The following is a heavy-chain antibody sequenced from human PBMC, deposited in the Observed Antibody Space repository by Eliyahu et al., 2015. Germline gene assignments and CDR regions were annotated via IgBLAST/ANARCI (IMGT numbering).Heavy chain of an antibody. J-gene: IGHJ6*02. CDR2: ISSGNNYI. V-gene: IGHV3-21*01. Sequence: VQGKGLEWVSSISSGNNYIYYADSMRGRFTISRDDAKNTLYLQMNSLRSEDTAVYYCARDKIVVFAMDVWGQGTTVTVSS. CDR3: ARDKIVVFAMDV. D-gene: IGHD3-22*01.